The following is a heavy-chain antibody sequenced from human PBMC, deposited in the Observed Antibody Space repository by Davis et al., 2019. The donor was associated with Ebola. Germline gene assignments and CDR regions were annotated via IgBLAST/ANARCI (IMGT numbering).Heavy chain of an antibody. CDR2: IWDDGNDK. J-gene: IGHJ4*02. CDR1: GFSVLDKY. V-gene: IGHV3-33*08. CDR3: ARHPGELLFHFDY. Sequence: GGSLRLSCAASGFSVLDKYMFWVRQAPGKGLEWVAIIWDDGNDKYYADSVKGRFTISRDNSKNTLYLQVNSLRAEDTAIYYCARHPGELLFHFDYWGQGTLVTVSS. D-gene: IGHD1-26*01.